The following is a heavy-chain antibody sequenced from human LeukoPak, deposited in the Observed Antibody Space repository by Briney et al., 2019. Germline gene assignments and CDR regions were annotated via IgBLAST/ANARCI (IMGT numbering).Heavy chain of an antibody. V-gene: IGHV4-34*01. D-gene: IGHD3-10*01. CDR1: GGSFSGYL. Sequence: SETLSLAYGVYGGSFSGYLWNWIRQPPGKDLEWLGEINHSGSPNYHPSLKSRVTISIDTPKNQVSLSLSSVTTADTAVYYCAGGPRESYYNSFEPWGPGALVTVSS. J-gene: IGHJ5*02. CDR3: AGGPRESYYNSFEP. CDR2: INHSGSP.